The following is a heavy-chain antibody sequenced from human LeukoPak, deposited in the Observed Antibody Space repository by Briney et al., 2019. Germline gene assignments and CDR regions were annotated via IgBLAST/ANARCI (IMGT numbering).Heavy chain of an antibody. Sequence: ASVTVSCKVSGYTLTELSMHWVRQAPGKGLELMGGFVPEDGETIYAQKFQGRVTMTEDTSTDTAYMELSSLRSEDTAVYYCAIVEMATIMRFGFDYWGRGTLVTVSS. D-gene: IGHD5-24*01. J-gene: IGHJ4*02. CDR2: FVPEDGET. V-gene: IGHV1-24*01. CDR1: GYTLTELS. CDR3: AIVEMATIMRFGFDY.